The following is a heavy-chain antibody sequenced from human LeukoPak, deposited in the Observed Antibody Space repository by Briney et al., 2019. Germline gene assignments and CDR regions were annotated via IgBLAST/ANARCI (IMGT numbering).Heavy chain of an antibody. J-gene: IGHJ6*02. D-gene: IGHD2-2*01. CDR1: GYTFTSYG. Sequence: ASVKVSCKASGYTFTSYGISWVRQAPGQGLEWMGWISAYNGNTNYAQKLQGGVTMTTDTSTSTAYMELRSLRSDDTAVYYCARDTEYCSSTSCWIPKIYYYYYGMDVWGQGTAVTVSS. CDR3: ARDTEYCSSTSCWIPKIYYYYYGMDV. CDR2: ISAYNGNT. V-gene: IGHV1-18*01.